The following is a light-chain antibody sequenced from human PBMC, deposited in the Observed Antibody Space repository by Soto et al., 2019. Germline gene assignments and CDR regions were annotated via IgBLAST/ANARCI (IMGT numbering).Light chain of an antibody. Sequence: DIQMTQFPSSVSASVGNRVTITCRASQSISSWLAWYQQKPGRAPKLLIYDASNLEAGVPSRFRGSGSGTDFTFTISRMQPEDIATYYCQQYENLPTFGQGTRLEIK. V-gene: IGKV1-33*01. J-gene: IGKJ5*01. CDR3: QQYENLPT. CDR1: QSISSW. CDR2: DAS.